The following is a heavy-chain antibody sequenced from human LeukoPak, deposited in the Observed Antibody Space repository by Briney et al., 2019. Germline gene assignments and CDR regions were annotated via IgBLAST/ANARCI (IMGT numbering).Heavy chain of an antibody. Sequence: GRSLRLSCAASGFTFDDYAMPWVRQAPGKGLEWVSGISWNSGSIGYADSVKGRFTISRDNAKNSLYPQMNSLRAEDTALYYCAKSTLADAFDIWGQGTMVTVSS. CDR2: ISWNSGSI. V-gene: IGHV3-9*01. CDR3: AKSTLADAFDI. D-gene: IGHD3-16*01. J-gene: IGHJ3*02. CDR1: GFTFDDYA.